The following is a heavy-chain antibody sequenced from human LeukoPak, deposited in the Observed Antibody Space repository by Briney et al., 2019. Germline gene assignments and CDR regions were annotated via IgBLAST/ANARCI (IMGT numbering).Heavy chain of an antibody. CDR1: GYNFITND. CDR3: ARAEGHYYYMDV. J-gene: IGHJ6*03. CDR2: LNPNTGNT. Sequence: GASVKVSCKTSGYNFITNDINWVRQATGQGLEWMGWLNPNTGNTGYAQKFQGRVTITRNTSISTAYMKLSSLRSEDTAVYYCARAEGHYYYMDVWGKGTTVTVSS. V-gene: IGHV1-8*03.